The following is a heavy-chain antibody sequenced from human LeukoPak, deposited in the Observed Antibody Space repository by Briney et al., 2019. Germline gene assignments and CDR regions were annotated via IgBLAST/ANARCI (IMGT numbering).Heavy chain of an antibody. CDR2: NRCSGGST. D-gene: IGHD3-22*01. Sequence: GGSLRLSCASSGFTLSSYAMSWVRQAPAKGREWVSANRCSGGSTYYTDSAKGRFTISRDNSKNTLFQQMNSLGAEDTAVYYCGKVSGGPESDVVVITPFDYWGQGTLVTVSS. V-gene: IGHV3-23*01. CDR1: GFTLSSYA. J-gene: IGHJ4*02. CDR3: GKVSGGPESDVVVITPFDY.